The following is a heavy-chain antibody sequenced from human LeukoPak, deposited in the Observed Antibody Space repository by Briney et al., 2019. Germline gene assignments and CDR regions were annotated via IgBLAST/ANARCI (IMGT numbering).Heavy chain of an antibody. V-gene: IGHV4-59*12. J-gene: IGHJ3*02. CDR1: GGSISSYY. Sequence: SETLSLTCTVSGGSISSYYWNWIRQPPGKGLEWIGYIYYSGSTNYNPSLKSRVTISVDTSKNQFSLKLSSVTAADTAVYYCARDPTTVTKGFDIWGQGTMDTVSS. CDR3: ARDPTTVTKGFDI. D-gene: IGHD4-17*01. CDR2: IYYSGST.